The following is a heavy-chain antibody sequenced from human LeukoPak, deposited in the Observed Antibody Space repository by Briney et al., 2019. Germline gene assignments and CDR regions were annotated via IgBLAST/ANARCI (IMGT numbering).Heavy chain of an antibody. CDR1: GYSVTNYT. CDR3: AIQQQLGRVGDC. CDR2: INAGDDNT. V-gene: IGHV1-3*01. D-gene: IGHD6-13*01. J-gene: IGHJ4*02. Sequence: GASVKVSCKASGYSVTNYTIHWVRQAPGQGLEWMGWINAGDDNTKYSQKFQGRVTITRDTSASTAYIGLTSLGSEDTAVYYCAIQQQLGRVGDCWGQGTLVTVSS.